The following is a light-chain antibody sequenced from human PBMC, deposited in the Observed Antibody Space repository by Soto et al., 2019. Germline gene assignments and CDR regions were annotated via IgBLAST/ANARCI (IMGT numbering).Light chain of an antibody. CDR1: QDISNY. CDR2: DAS. Sequence: DIQMTQSPSSLSASVGDRVTITCQASQDISNYLNWYQQKPGKAPKLLIYDASNLETGVPSRFSGSGSGTDFTVTISSLRPEDIATYYCQQYDNLPGITFGQGTRLEIK. V-gene: IGKV1-33*01. J-gene: IGKJ5*01. CDR3: QQYDNLPGIT.